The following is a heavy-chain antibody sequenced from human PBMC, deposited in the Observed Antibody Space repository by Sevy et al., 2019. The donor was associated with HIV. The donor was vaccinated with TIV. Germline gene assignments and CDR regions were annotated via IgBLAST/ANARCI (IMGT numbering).Heavy chain of an antibody. CDR2: ISAYNGNT. Sequence: ASVKVSCKASGYTFTSYGISWVRQAPGQGLEWMGLISAYNGNTNYAQKLQGRVTMTTDTSTSTAYMELRSLRSDDTAVYYCVRATGSAGGYYFDYWGQGTLVTVSS. CDR3: VRATGSAGGYYFDY. J-gene: IGHJ4*02. V-gene: IGHV1-18*04. D-gene: IGHD3-10*01. CDR1: GYTFTSYG.